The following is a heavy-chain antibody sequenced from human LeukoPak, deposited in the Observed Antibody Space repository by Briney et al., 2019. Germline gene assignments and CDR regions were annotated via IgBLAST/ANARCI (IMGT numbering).Heavy chain of an antibody. CDR2: ISSSSRYI. CDR1: GFSFVNYH. V-gene: IGHV3-21*04. D-gene: IGHD2-2*01. J-gene: IGHJ4*02. Sequence: KSGGSLRLSCAASGFSFVNYHMNWVRQAPGKGLEWVSSISSSSRYIYYGDSVKGRFFISRDNAKKSLYLQMNSLRAEDTAVYYCATPGLLGYCSSAICAPPGYWGQGTLVTVSS. CDR3: ATPGLLGYCSSAICAPPGY.